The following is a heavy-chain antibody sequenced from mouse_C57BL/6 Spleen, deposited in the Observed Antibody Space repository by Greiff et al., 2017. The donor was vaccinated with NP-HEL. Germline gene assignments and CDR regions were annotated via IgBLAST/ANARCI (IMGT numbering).Heavy chain of an antibody. CDR3: ARYPWSTMVTTRAMDY. CDR2: IRNKANGYTT. J-gene: IGHJ4*01. D-gene: IGHD2-2*01. CDR1: GFTFTDYY. V-gene: IGHV7-3*01. Sequence: EVMLVESGGGLVQPGGSLSLSCAASGFTFTDYYMSWVRQPPGKALEWLGFIRNKANGYTTEYSASVKGRFTISRDNSQSILYLQMNALRAEDSATDYCARYPWSTMVTTRAMDYWGQGTSVTVSS.